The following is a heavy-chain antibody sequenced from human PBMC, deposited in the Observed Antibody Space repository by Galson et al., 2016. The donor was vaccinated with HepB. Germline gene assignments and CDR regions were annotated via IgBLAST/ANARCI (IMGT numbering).Heavy chain of an antibody. CDR1: GFTFRSYG. D-gene: IGHD6-19*01. Sequence: SLRLSCAASGFTFRSYGMSWVRQVPGKGLEWVSTISGDGASTYYADSVKGRFSISRDNSRTTLDLQMHSLRGEDTALYHCAKDPYYSSGWGAFESWGQGTLVTVSS. CDR3: AKDPYYSSGWGAFES. J-gene: IGHJ4*02. CDR2: ISGDGAST. V-gene: IGHV3-23*01.